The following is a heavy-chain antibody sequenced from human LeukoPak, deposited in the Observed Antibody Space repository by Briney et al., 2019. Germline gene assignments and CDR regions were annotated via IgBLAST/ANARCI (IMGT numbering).Heavy chain of an antibody. Sequence: GGSLRLSCAASGFTFRSYWMSWVRQAPGKGLEWVSAISGSGGSTYYADSVKGRFTISRDNSKNTLYLQMNSLKASDTAMYYCARRIGSGWYDYWGQGTLVTVSS. CDR1: GFTFRSYW. V-gene: IGHV3-23*01. D-gene: IGHD6-19*01. CDR3: ARRIGSGWYDY. CDR2: ISGSGGST. J-gene: IGHJ4*02.